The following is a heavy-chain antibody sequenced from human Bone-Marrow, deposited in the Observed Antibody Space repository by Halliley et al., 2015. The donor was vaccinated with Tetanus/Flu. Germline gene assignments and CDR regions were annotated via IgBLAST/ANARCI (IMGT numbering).Heavy chain of an antibody. CDR3: ARGGNTGFLEWLLKD. V-gene: IGHV3-30-3*01. CDR2: ISYDGNTK. D-gene: IGHD3-3*01. Sequence: SLRLSCVASGFTFNTYPFHWLRQAPGKGLEWVAFISYDGNTKYYADSVKGRFTISRDNSKNTLFMQMDSLRREDTAVYFCARGGNTGFLEWLLKDWGQGTLVTVSS. CDR1: GFTFNTYP. J-gene: IGHJ4*01.